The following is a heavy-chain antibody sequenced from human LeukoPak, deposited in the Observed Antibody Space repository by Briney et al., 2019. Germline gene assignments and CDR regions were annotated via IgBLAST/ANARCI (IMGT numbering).Heavy chain of an antibody. J-gene: IGHJ6*03. CDR1: GGSFSGYY. D-gene: IGHD3-3*01. CDR3: ARATGGFLEWPYYYYYYMDV. V-gene: IGHV4-34*01. CDR2: INHSGST. Sequence: PSETLSLTCAVYGGSFSGYYWSWVRQPPGKGLGWIGEINHSGSTNYNPSLTSRVTISVDTSKNQFSLRLSSVTAADTAVYYCARATGGFLEWPYYYYYYMDVWVKGTTATVSS.